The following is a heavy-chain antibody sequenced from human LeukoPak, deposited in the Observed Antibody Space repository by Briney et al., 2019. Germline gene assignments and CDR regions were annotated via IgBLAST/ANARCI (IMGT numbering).Heavy chain of an antibody. CDR2: IYDSGDT. CDR3: ARAAYSGMTAGADS. D-gene: IGHD3-10*01. CDR1: GGSISSYY. J-gene: IGHJ4*02. Sequence: ETLSLTCTVSGGSISSYYWSWIRQPPGKGLECVSVIYDSGDTYHADSVKGRFTISRDTSRNTLYLQMNSLRAEDTAVYYCARAAYSGMTAGADSWGQGTLVTVSS. V-gene: IGHV3-53*03.